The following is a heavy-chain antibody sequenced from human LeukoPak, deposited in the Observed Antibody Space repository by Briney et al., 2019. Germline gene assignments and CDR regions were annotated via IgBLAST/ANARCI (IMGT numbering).Heavy chain of an antibody. V-gene: IGHV4-59*01. Sequence: SETLSLTCTVSGGSISSYYWSWIRQPPGKGLEWIGYIYYSGSTNYNPSLKSRVTISVDTSKNQFSLKLNSVTAADTAVYYCARSGAPYYFSSWGQGIRVTVSS. J-gene: IGHJ5*02. D-gene: IGHD3-10*01. CDR3: ARSGAPYYFSS. CDR1: GGSISSYY. CDR2: IYYSGST.